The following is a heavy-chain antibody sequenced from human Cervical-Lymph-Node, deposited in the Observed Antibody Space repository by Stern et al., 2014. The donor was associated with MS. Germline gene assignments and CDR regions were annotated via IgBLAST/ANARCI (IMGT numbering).Heavy chain of an antibody. CDR3: ARDYGDYAFDY. J-gene: IGHJ4*02. V-gene: IGHV5-51*01. CDR1: GYSFTANW. CDR2: IYPGDSDP. Sequence: VQLVQSGAEVKKPGESLKISCKGSGYSFTANWIAWVRQMPGKGLEWMWIIYPGDSDPRSSPSFQGQVTISADKSISTAYLQWSSLKASDTAMYYCARDYGDYAFDYWGQGTLVTVSS. D-gene: IGHD4-17*01.